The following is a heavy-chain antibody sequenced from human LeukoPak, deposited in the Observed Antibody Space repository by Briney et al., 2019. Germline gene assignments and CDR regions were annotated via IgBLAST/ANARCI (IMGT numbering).Heavy chain of an antibody. J-gene: IGHJ4*02. CDR1: GYTFTGYH. Sequence: ASVKVSCKASGYTFTGYHMHCVRQSRGQGLEDMRCINPNTGHTNYAQKFQGRVSMTRDRSISAAYMELSWLRSDATAVSYCTRAPEMVTTLSEYWGQGTLVTVSS. CDR2: INPNTGHT. V-gene: IGHV1-2*02. CDR3: TRAPEMVTTLSEY. D-gene: IGHD5-24*01.